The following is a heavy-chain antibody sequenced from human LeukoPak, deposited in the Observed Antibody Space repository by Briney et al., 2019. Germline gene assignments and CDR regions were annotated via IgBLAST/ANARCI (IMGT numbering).Heavy chain of an antibody. Sequence: SETQSLTCIISGDSIKNCGWSWAWVRQPPGKELEWIGTMPYDENVSDIEIPSYNPSLKSRVTISADTSKNQLSLKVNSVTAADTAAYYCARLTLTGVGGRGWFDFWGQGTLVIVSS. CDR1: GDSIKNCGWS. J-gene: IGHJ5*01. CDR3: ARLTLTGVGGRGWFDF. V-gene: IGHV4-39*01. CDR2: MPYDENVSDIEIP. D-gene: IGHD3-3*01.